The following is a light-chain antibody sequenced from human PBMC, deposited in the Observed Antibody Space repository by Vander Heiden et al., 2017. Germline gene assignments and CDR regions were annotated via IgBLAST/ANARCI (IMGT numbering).Light chain of an antibody. CDR3: QQYDNLPLT. V-gene: IGKV1-33*01. CDR1: QEISNY. Sequence: DIQMTQSPSSLSASVGDRVTITCQASQEISNYLNWYQQKPGKAPKLLIYDASNLETGVPSGFSGSGSGTEFTFTISSLQPEDIATYYCQQYDNLPLTFGGGTKVEIK. CDR2: DAS. J-gene: IGKJ4*01.